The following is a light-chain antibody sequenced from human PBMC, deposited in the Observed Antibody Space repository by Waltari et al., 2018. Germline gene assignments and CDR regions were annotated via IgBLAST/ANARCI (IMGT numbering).Light chain of an antibody. CDR3: CSYAGSSPVV. J-gene: IGLJ2*01. V-gene: IGLV2-23*01. CDR1: SSDVGGYNY. CDR2: DDS. Sequence: QSALTQPASVSGSPGQSITISCTGTSSDVGGYNYVSWYQQHPGKAPKLMIYDDSKRPSGVSNRFSGSKSGNTASLTISGLQAEDEADYYCCSYAGSSPVVFGGGTKLTVL.